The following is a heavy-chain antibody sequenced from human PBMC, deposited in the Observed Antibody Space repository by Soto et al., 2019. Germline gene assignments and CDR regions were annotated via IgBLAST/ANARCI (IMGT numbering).Heavy chain of an antibody. J-gene: IGHJ4*02. Sequence: GGSLRLSCAVSGFTISTYSMNWVRQAPGKGLEWISYIAWSGSSAIYYAAPVKGRFTISRDDSKNTLYLQMNSLKTEDTALYYCTTDGDDYYDSSGYSFDYWGQGTLVTVSS. D-gene: IGHD3-22*01. CDR2: IAWSGSSAI. CDR1: GFTISTYS. CDR3: TTDGDDYYDSSGYSFDY. V-gene: IGHV3-15*04.